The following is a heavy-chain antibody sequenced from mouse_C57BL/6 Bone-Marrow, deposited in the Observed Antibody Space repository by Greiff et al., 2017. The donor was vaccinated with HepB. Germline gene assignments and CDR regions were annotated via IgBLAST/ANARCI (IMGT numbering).Heavy chain of an antibody. CDR1: GYTFTDYN. V-gene: IGHV1-18*01. D-gene: IGHD3-2*02. Sequence: VQLQQSGPELVKPGASVKIPCKASGYTFTDYNMDWVKQSHGKSLEWIGDINPNNGGTIYNQKFKGKATLTVDKSSSTAYMELRSLTSEDTAVYYCARETAHATYYFDYWGQGTTLTVSS. CDR3: ARETAHATYYFDY. CDR2: INPNNGGT. J-gene: IGHJ2*01.